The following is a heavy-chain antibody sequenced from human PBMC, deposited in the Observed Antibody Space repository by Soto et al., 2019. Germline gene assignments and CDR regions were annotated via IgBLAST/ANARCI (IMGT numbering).Heavy chain of an antibody. CDR1: GGTFSSYA. CDR3: ASPSSGYYDSSGYLTPFVY. CDR2: IIPIFGTA. V-gene: IGHV1-69*13. Sequence: GSSVKVSCKASGGTFSSYAISWVRQAPGQGLEWMGGIIPIFGTANYAQKFQGRVTITADESTSTAYMELSSLRSEDTAVYYCASPSSGYYDSSGYLTPFVYWGQGTLVTVSS. J-gene: IGHJ4*02. D-gene: IGHD3-22*01.